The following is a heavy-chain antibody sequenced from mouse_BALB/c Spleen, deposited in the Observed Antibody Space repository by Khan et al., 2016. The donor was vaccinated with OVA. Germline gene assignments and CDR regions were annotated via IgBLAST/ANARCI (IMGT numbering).Heavy chain of an antibody. D-gene: IGHD3-1*01. CDR1: GYTFTSYT. V-gene: IGHV1-4*01. J-gene: IGHJ2*01. CDR3: AIKGTRASY. Sequence: VQLVESGAELVKPGASVKMSCKASGYTFTSYTMHWVKQRPGQGLEWIGYINPSSGYTKYNQKFKDKATLTADKSSSTAYMQLSSLTSEDSAVFYCAIKGTRASYWGQGTTLTVSS. CDR2: INPSSGYT.